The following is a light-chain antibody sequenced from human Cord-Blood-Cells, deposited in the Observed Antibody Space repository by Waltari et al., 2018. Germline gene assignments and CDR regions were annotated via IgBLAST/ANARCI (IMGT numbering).Light chain of an antibody. CDR2: EGS. CDR1: SSDVGGFNL. CDR3: CSYAGSSTYV. V-gene: IGLV2-23*01. Sequence: QSALTQPASVSGSPGPSITISCPGTSSDVGGFNLVSWYHQHPGKAPKLMIYEGSKRPSGVSNRFSGSKSGNTASLTISGLQAEDEADYYCCSYAGSSTYVFGTGTKVTVL. J-gene: IGLJ1*01.